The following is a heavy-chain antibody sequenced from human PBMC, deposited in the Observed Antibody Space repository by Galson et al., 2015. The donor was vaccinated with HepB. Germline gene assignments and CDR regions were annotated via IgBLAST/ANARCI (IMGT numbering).Heavy chain of an antibody. J-gene: IGHJ4*02. CDR2: ISYDGSNK. D-gene: IGHD3-22*01. CDR3: ASIYYDSSGYYPPFDY. V-gene: IGHV3-30*03. CDR1: GFTFSSYG. Sequence: SLRLSCAASGFTFSSYGMHWVRQAPGKGLEWVAVISYDGSNKYYADSVKGRFTISRDNSKNTLYLQMNSLRAEDTAVYYCASIYYDSSGYYPPFDYWGQGTLVTVSS.